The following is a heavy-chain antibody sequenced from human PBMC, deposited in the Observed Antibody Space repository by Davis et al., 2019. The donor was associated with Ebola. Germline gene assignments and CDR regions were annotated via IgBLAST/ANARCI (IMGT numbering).Heavy chain of an antibody. CDR3: ARFERLEWYFDL. V-gene: IGHV1-69*13. Sequence: SVKVSCKASGGTFSSYAISWVRQAPGQGLEWMGGIIPIFGTANYAQKFQGRVTITADESTSTAYMELSSLRSEDTAVYYCARFERLEWYFDLWGRGTLVTVSS. D-gene: IGHD6-19*01. CDR1: GGTFSSYA. CDR2: IIPIFGTA. J-gene: IGHJ2*01.